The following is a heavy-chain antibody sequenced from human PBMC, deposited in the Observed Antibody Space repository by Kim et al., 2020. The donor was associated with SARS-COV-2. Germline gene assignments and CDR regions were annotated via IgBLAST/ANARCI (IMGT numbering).Heavy chain of an antibody. CDR3: ATLVGSGYYKEYYLDY. Sequence: ASVKVSCKVSGYTLTELSMHWVRQAPGKGLEWMGGFDPEDGEAIYAQKFQGRVTMTEDTSTDTAYMELSSLRSEDTAVYYCATLVGSGYYKEYYLDYWGEGTLVTVFS. J-gene: IGHJ4*02. CDR2: FDPEDGEA. CDR1: GYTLTELS. D-gene: IGHD3-22*01. V-gene: IGHV1-24*01.